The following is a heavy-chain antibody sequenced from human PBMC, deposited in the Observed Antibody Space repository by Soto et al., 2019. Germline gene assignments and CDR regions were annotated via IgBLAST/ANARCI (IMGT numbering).Heavy chain of an antibody. CDR1: GFSLSNARMG. V-gene: IGHV2-26*02. Sequence: SGPTLVNPTETLTLTCTVSGFSLSNARMGVSWIRQPPGKALEWLAHIFSNDEKSYSTSLKSRLTISKDTSKSQVVLTMTDMDPVDTATYYCARIVRYSSGWYSSEYYYYYYGMDVWGQGTTVTGSS. CDR3: ARIVRYSSGWYSSEYYYYYYGMDV. D-gene: IGHD6-19*01. CDR2: IFSNDEK. J-gene: IGHJ6*02.